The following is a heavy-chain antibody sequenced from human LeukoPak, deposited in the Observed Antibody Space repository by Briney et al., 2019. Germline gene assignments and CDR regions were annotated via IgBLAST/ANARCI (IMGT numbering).Heavy chain of an antibody. CDR2: INPNIGDA. D-gene: IGHD2-21*02. Sequence: ASVKVSCKASGYTFTGYFMHWVRQAPGQRLEWMGWINPNIGDASYAQKFQGRVTMTRDRSINTAYMELSRLTSDDTAVYYCARMDLDGGDSIGFDSWGQGTLVTVSS. CDR1: GYTFTGYF. CDR3: ARMDLDGGDSIGFDS. V-gene: IGHV1-2*02. J-gene: IGHJ5*01.